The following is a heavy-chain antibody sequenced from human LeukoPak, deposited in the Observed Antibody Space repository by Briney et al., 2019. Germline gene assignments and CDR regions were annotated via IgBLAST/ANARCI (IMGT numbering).Heavy chain of an antibody. V-gene: IGHV1-3*03. CDR3: ARGDDYSSQFDY. CDR2: INAGNGNT. J-gene: IGHJ4*02. CDR1: GYTFTSYA. Sequence: ASVKVSCKASGYTFTSYAMHWVRQAPGQRLEWMGWINAGNGNTKYSQEFQGRVTITRDTSASTAYMELSSLRSEDMAVYYCARGDDYSSQFDYWGQGTLVTVSS. D-gene: IGHD4-11*01.